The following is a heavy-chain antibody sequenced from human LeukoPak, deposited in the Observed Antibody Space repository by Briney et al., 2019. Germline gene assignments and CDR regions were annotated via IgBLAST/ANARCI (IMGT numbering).Heavy chain of an antibody. J-gene: IGHJ4*02. CDR1: GFTFSSYE. CDR2: ISSSGSTI. CDR3: AREPIVVVPATPGEIDY. V-gene: IGHV3-48*03. D-gene: IGHD2-2*01. Sequence: GGSLRLSCAASGFTFSSYEMNWVRQAPGKGLEWVSYISSSGSTIYYADSVKGRFTISRDNAKNSLYLQMNSLRAEDTAVYYCAREPIVVVPATPGEIDYWGQGTLVTVSS.